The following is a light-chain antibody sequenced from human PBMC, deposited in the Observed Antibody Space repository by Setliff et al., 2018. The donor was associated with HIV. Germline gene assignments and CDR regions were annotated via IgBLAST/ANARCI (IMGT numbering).Light chain of an antibody. CDR3: QSYDSSLSGYV. CDR2: SFT. V-gene: IGLV1-40*01. Sequence: VLTQPPSVSGAPGQRVTISCTGSSSNIGAGFDVHWYQQLPGTAPKLLIYSFTNRPSGVPDRFSGSKSGTSASLAIAGLQAEDEADYYCQSYDSSLSGYVFGTGTKVNVL. J-gene: IGLJ1*01. CDR1: SSNIGAGFD.